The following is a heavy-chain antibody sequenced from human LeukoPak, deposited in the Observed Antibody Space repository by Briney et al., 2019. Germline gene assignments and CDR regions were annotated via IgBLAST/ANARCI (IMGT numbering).Heavy chain of an antibody. J-gene: IGHJ5*02. CDR1: GFTFSTYG. D-gene: IGHD2-2*01. CDR3: ATLDIVVVPAAPFWFDP. V-gene: IGHV3-30*02. CDR2: IRNDGSNK. Sequence: GGSLRLSCAASGFTFSTYGMHWVRQAPGKGLQWVAFIRNDGSNKYYADSVKGRFTISRDNSKNTLYLQMNSLRAEDTAVYYCATLDIVVVPAAPFWFDPWGQGTLVTVSS.